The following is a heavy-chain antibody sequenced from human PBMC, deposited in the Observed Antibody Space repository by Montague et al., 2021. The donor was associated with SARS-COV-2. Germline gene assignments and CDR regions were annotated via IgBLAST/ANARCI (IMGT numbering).Heavy chain of an antibody. CDR3: ARRSVGYCSGGSCYSAFDP. V-gene: IGHV4-59*01. D-gene: IGHD2-15*01. J-gene: IGHJ5*02. Sequence: SETLSLTCTVSGGSISSYYWSWIRQPPGKGLEWIGYIYYSGSTNYNPSLKSRVTISVDTSKNQFSPKLSSVTAADTAVYYCARRSVGYCSGGSCYSAFDPWGQGTLVTVSS. CDR1: GGSISSYY. CDR2: IYYSGST.